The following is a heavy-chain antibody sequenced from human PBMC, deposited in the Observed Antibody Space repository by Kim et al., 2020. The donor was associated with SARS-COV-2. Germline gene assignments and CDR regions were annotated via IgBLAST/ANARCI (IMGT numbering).Heavy chain of an antibody. CDR2: IYYSGST. CDR1: GGSISSYY. D-gene: IGHD3-10*01. Sequence: SETLSLTCSVSGGSISSYYWTWIRQPPGKGLEWIGYIYYSGSTNYNPSLKSRVTISVDTSKNQFSLNLRSVTAADTAVYYCARLAGSSWVGDDDVSYYYYYGMDVWGQGTTVTVSS. J-gene: IGHJ6*02. V-gene: IGHV4-59*08. CDR3: ARLAGSSWVGDDDVSYYYYYGMDV.